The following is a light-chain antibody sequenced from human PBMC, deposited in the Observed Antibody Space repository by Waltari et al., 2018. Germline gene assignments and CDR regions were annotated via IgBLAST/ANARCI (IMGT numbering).Light chain of an antibody. J-gene: IGLJ2*01. CDR2: DVT. Sequence: QAALTHPASVSGPPGQSITIACTGTSTDIGRCGLFSWYQQHPGRAPTLIIYDVTRRPSATSDRFFGSKSGNTASLTISGLLAEDEADYYCSSYTSDTTHVVFGGGTKLTVL. V-gene: IGLV2-23*02. CDR1: STDIGRCGL. CDR3: SSYTSDTTHVV.